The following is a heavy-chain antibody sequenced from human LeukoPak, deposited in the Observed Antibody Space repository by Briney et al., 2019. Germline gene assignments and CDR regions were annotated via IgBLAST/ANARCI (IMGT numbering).Heavy chain of an antibody. CDR1: GFTFSSYA. Sequence: GGSLRLSCAASGFTFSSYAMSWVRQAPGKGLEWVSAISGSGGSTYYADSVKGRFTISRDNSKNTLYLQMNSLRAEDTAAYYCAKGSRNYYDSSAKGYWGQGTLVTVSS. D-gene: IGHD3-22*01. CDR2: ISGSGGST. CDR3: AKGSRNYYDSSAKGY. V-gene: IGHV3-23*01. J-gene: IGHJ4*02.